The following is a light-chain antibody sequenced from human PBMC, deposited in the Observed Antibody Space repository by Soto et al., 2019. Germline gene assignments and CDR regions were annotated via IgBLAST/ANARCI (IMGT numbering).Light chain of an antibody. Sequence: QSALTQPASVSGSPGQSITISCTGSSSDVGGYKYASWYQQHPGKAPKLMIYDVSNRPSGVSSRFSGSESGNTASLTISGLQAEDEAEYYCSSYRTSTTLGVFGGGTKLTVL. CDR3: SSYRTSTTLGV. CDR1: SSDVGGYKY. V-gene: IGLV2-14*01. CDR2: DVS. J-gene: IGLJ2*01.